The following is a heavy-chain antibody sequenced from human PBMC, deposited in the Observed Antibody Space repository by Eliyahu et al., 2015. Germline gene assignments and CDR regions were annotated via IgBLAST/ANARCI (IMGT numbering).Heavy chain of an antibody. CDR3: ASDEMGVGVT. J-gene: IGHJ5*02. V-gene: IGHV4-34*01. CDR1: GGSFSGYY. Sequence: QVQLQQWGAGLLKPSETLSLTCAVYGGSFSGYYWSWIRQPPGKGLEWIGEINHSGSTNYNPSLKSRVTISVDTSKNQFSLKLSSVTAADTAVYYCASDEMGVGVTWGQGTLVTVSS. CDR2: INHSGST. D-gene: IGHD5-24*01.